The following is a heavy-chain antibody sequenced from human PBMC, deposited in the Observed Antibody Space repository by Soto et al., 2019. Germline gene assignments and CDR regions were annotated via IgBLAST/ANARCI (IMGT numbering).Heavy chain of an antibody. CDR1: GFTFSSYA. J-gene: IGHJ3*02. Sequence: GESLKISCAASGFTFSSYAMSWVRQAPGKGLEWVSAISGSGGSTYYADSVKGRFTISRDNSKNTLYLQMNSLKAEDTAVYYCAKDPTPVSSWYHDAFDIWGQGTMVTVSS. CDR2: ISGSGGST. D-gene: IGHD6-13*01. V-gene: IGHV3-23*01. CDR3: AKDPTPVSSWYHDAFDI.